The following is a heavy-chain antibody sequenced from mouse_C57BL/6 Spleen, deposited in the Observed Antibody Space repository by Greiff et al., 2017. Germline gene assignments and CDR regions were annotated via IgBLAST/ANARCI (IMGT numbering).Heavy chain of an antibody. CDR1: GYTFTSYW. V-gene: IGHV1-50*01. D-gene: IGHD1-1*01. Sequence: QVQLQQPGAELVKPGASVKLSCKASGYTFTSYWMQWVKQRPGQGLEWIGEIDPSDSYTNYNQKFKGKATLTVDTSSSTAYMQLSSLTSEDSAVYYWARRFDYYGSSYDYAMDYWGQGTSVTVSS. J-gene: IGHJ4*01. CDR3: ARRFDYYGSSYDYAMDY. CDR2: IDPSDSYT.